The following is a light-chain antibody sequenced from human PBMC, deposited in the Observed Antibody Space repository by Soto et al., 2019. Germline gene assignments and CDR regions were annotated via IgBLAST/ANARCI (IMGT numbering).Light chain of an antibody. Sequence: EIVMTQSPATLSVSPGERATLSCRASQSVSSNLAWYQQKPGQAPRLLIYGASTRATGIPARFSGSGSGTEFTLTISSLQSEDVSVYYCQQYNNWLSITFGQGTRLEIK. CDR2: GAS. J-gene: IGKJ5*01. CDR1: QSVSSN. CDR3: QQYNNWLSIT. V-gene: IGKV3-15*01.